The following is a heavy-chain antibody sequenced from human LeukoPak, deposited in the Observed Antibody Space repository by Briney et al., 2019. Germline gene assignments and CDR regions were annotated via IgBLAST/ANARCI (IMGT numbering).Heavy chain of an antibody. V-gene: IGHV3-21*01. CDR1: GFTFSSYS. CDR2: ISSSSSYI. J-gene: IGHJ4*02. Sequence: GGSLRLSCAASGFTFSSYSMNWVRQAPGKGLEGVSSISSSSSYIYYADSVKGRFTISRDNAKNSLYLQMNSLRAEDTAVYYCARGEDDIVATSYFDYWGQGTLVTVSS. CDR3: ARGEDDIVATSYFDY. D-gene: IGHD5-12*01.